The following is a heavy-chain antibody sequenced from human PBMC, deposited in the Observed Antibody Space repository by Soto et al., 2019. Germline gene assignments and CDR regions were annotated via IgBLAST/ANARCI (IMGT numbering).Heavy chain of an antibody. CDR3: ARDSALREWEPLRRRYFDY. Sequence: GGSLRLSCAASGFTFSSYSMNWVRQAPGKGLEWVSSISSSSSYIYYADSVKGRFTISRDNAKNSLYLQMNSLRAEDTAVYYCARDSALREWEPLRRRYFDYWGQGTLVTVSS. J-gene: IGHJ4*02. D-gene: IGHD1-26*01. CDR2: ISSSSSYI. CDR1: GFTFSSYS. V-gene: IGHV3-21*01.